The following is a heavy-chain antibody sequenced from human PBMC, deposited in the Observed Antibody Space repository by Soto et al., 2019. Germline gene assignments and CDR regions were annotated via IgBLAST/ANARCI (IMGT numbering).Heavy chain of an antibody. CDR3: ASYVGTGGYGDFDI. D-gene: IGHD2-21*02. V-gene: IGHV4-4*02. CDR1: GGSVSDKRW. CDR2: TFRKGDS. J-gene: IGHJ3*02. Sequence: PSETLSLTCALSGGSVSDKRWWTWVRQTPGKGLEWIGETFRKGDSNYNAFLKSRVSISIDKSRNQVSLILTSVTAADTAVYYCASYVGTGGYGDFDIPGQVTVVTVSS.